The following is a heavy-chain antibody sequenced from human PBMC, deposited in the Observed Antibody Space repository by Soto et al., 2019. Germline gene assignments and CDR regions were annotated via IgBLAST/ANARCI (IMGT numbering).Heavy chain of an antibody. CDR1: GGSFSGYY. D-gene: IGHD1-26*01. CDR2: INHSGST. V-gene: IGHV4-34*01. Sequence: QVQLQQWGAGLLKPSETLSLTCAVYGGSFSGYYWSWIRQPPGKGLEWIGEINHSGSTNYNPSLKSRVTIAVDTSKNQFSLKLSHVTAADTAVYYCARPLGLTLGSGSYPRGYAFDIWGQGTMVTVSS. J-gene: IGHJ3*02. CDR3: ARPLGLTLGSGSYPRGYAFDI.